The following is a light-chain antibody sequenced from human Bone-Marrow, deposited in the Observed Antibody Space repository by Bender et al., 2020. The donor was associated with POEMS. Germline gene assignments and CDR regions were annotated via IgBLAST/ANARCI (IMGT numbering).Light chain of an antibody. CDR1: KLGDKY. J-gene: IGLJ2*01. CDR3: QAWDTNTVV. CDR2: EDT. V-gene: IGLV3-1*01. Sequence: SYELTQAPSVSVSPGQTASITCSGHKLGDKYACWYQQKPGQSPVLVIYEDTKRPSGIPERFSGSNSGNTATLTISETQAVDEADYYCQAWDTNTVVFAGGTKLTVL.